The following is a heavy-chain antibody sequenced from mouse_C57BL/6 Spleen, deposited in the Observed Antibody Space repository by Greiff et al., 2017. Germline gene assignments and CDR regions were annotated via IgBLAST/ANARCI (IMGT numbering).Heavy chain of an antibody. CDR3: ARPYDRYAMDY. J-gene: IGHJ4*01. V-gene: IGHV1-42*01. CDR1: GYSFTGYY. Sequence: VQLKESGPELVKPGASVKISCKASGYSFTGYYMNWVKQSPEKSLEWIGEINPSTGGTTYNQKFKAKATLTVDKSSSTAYMQLKSLTSEDSAVYYCARPYDRYAMDYWGQGTSVTVSS. D-gene: IGHD2-3*01. CDR2: INPSTGGT.